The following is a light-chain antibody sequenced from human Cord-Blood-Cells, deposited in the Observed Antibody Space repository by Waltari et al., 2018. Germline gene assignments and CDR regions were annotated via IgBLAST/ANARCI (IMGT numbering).Light chain of an antibody. J-gene: IGKJ2*01. CDR2: GAS. CDR3: QQYGSSPPT. V-gene: IGKV3-20*01. CDR1: QSVSSSY. Sequence: EFVLTQSPGTLSLSPGERATLSCRASQSVSSSYLAWYQQKPGQAPRLLIYGASSRATGIPDRFSGSGSGTDFTLTISRLGPEDFAVYYCQQYGSSPPTFGQGTKLEIK.